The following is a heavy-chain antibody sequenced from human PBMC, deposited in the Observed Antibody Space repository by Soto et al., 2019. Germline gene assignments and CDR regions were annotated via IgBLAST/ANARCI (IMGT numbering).Heavy chain of an antibody. CDR2: IRGYNGDT. D-gene: IGHD2-15*01. V-gene: IGHV1-18*01. CDR3: ARSKRYCRGGSCYWNWFDP. Sequence: QVQLVQSGGEVKKPGASVKVSCKASGYTFISHAITWVRQAPGQGLEWMGWIRGYNGDTNYAQDLQGRVTMTTDTSTSTAYMEMRSLRSDDTAVYYCARSKRYCRGGSCYWNWFDPWGQGTLVTVSS. CDR1: GYTFISHA. J-gene: IGHJ5*02.